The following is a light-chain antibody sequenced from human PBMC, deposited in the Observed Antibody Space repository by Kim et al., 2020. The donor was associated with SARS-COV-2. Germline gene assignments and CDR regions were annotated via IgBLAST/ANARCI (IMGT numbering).Light chain of an antibody. CDR2: AAS. CDR3: QQSYITPFT. V-gene: IGKV1-39*01. CDR1: QSISSH. J-gene: IGKJ3*01. Sequence: ASVGDRVTSTCRTSQSISSHLNWYQQKRGRAPKLLISAASTLQGGVPSRFSGSGSETDFTLTISSLQPEDFATYFCQQSYITPFTFGPGTKVDIK.